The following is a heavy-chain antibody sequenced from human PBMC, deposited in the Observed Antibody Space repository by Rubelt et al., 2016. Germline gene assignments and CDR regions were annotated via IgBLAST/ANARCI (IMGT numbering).Heavy chain of an antibody. V-gene: IGHV1-2*02. CDR2: INPSSGGT. J-gene: IGHJ5*02. Sequence: QVQLVQSGAEVKKPGTSVKVSCKASGYTFTDYHMHWVRQAPGQGLEYVGWINPSSGGTEYAQKFKGRVTMTRDTPISTANMELSGLGSDDTAVYYWARDKEDSHVVHYNWLDPWGQGTLVTVSS. D-gene: IGHD1-1*01. CDR3: ARDKEDSHVVHYNWLDP. CDR1: GYTFTDYH.